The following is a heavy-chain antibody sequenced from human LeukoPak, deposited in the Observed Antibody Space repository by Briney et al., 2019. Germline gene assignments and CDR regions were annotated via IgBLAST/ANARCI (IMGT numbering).Heavy chain of an antibody. J-gene: IGHJ5*02. V-gene: IGHV4-38-2*02. CDR3: ARVSYYYDSSGYYPSHNWFDP. Sequence: PAETLSLTCTVSGYSISSGYYWGWIRQPPGKGLEWIGSIYHSGSTYYSPSLNSRVTISVDTSKNQFSLKLSAVTAADTAVYLCARVSYYYDSSGYYPSHNWFDPWGQGTLVTVSS. CDR2: IYHSGST. D-gene: IGHD3-22*01. CDR1: GYSISSGYY.